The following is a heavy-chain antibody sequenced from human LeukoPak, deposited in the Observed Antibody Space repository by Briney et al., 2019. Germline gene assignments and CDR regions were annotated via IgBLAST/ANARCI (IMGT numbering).Heavy chain of an antibody. D-gene: IGHD2-2*01. CDR3: AKDRRGGYQLLFVDF. V-gene: IGHV3-30*18. CDR1: EFTFSNYG. J-gene: IGHJ4*02. Sequence: PGGSLRLSCAASEFTFSNYGMHWVRQAPGKGLEWVAVISFDGSNKYYADSVKGRFTISRDNSKNTLYLQMNSLRAEDTAVYYCAKDRRGGYQLLFVDFWGQGTLSPSPQ. CDR2: ISFDGSNK.